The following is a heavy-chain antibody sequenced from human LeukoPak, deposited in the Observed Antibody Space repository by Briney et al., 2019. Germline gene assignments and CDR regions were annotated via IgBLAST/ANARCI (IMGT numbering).Heavy chain of an antibody. CDR3: ARDRPNQLLLYAYFDY. CDR2: ISAYNGNT. D-gene: IGHD2-2*01. V-gene: IGHV1-18*04. Sequence: GASVKVSCKASGYTFTGYYMHWVRQAPGQGLEWMGWISAYNGNTNYAQKLQGRVTMTTDTSTSTAYMELRSLRSDDTAVYYCARDRPNQLLLYAYFDYWGQGTLVTVSS. CDR1: GYTFTGYY. J-gene: IGHJ4*02.